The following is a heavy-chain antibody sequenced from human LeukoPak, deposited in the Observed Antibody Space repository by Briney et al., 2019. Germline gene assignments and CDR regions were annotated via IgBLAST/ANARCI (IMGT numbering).Heavy chain of an antibody. V-gene: IGHV4-4*02. J-gene: IGHJ3*02. Sequence: GSLRLSCAASGFTFSDYTMNWVRQPPGKGLEWIGEIYHSGSTNYNPSLKSRVTISVDKSKNQFSLKLGSVTAADTAVYYCARDSPSTSGGSDAFDIWGQGTMVTVSS. D-gene: IGHD2-2*01. CDR3: ARDSPSTSGGSDAFDI. CDR1: GFTFSDYTM. CDR2: IYHSGST.